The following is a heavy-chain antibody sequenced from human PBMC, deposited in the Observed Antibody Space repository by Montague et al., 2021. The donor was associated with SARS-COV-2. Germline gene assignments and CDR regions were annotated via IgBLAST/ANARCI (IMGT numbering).Heavy chain of an antibody. CDR3: AGPTYYYDSSGSGAFDI. Sequence: SETLSLTCTVSGGSISSSSYYWGWIRQPPGKGLEWIGSIYYSGSTYYNPSLKSRVTISVDTSKNQFSLKLSSVAAADTAVYYCAGPTYYYDSSGSGAFDIWGQGTMVTVSS. D-gene: IGHD3-22*01. V-gene: IGHV4-39*01. CDR2: IYYSGST. CDR1: GGSISSSSYY. J-gene: IGHJ3*02.